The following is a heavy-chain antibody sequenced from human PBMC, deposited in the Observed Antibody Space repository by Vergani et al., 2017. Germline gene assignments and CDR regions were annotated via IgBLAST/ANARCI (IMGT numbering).Heavy chain of an antibody. V-gene: IGHV3-30*02. J-gene: IGHJ6*02. D-gene: IGHD3-3*01. CDR1: GCTFSSYG. CDR3: AKRSVGYDFWSGYYIYYYYGMDV. CDR2: IRYDGSNK. Sequence: QVQLVESGGGVVQPGGSLRLSCAASGCTFSSYGMHWVRQAPGKGLEWVAFIRYDGSNKYYADSVKGRFTISIDNSKNTLYLQMNSVRAEDTAVYYGAKRSVGYDFWSGYYIYYYYGMDVWGQGTTVTVSS.